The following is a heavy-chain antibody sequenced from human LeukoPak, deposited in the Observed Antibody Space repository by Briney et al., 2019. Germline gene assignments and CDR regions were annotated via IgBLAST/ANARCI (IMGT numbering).Heavy chain of an antibody. CDR2: IFYSGIT. V-gene: IGHV4-34*12. J-gene: IGHJ4*02. CDR1: GGSFSGYY. CDR3: ARNFPGVGCSGGSCYDY. Sequence: SETLSLTCAVYGGSFSGYYWSWIRQPPGKGLEWIGNIFYSGITYYNPSLKSRVTISIDTSKNQFSLKLSSVTAADTAVYYCARNFPGVGCSGGSCYDYWGQGTLVTVSS. D-gene: IGHD2-15*01.